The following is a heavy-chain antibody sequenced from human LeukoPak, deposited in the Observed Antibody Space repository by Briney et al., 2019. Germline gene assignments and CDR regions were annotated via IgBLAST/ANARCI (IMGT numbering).Heavy chain of an antibody. V-gene: IGHV3-13*01. Sequence: GGSLRLSCAASGFTFSSYDMHWVRQATGKGLEWVSAIGTAGDTYYPGSVKGRFTISRENAKNSLYLQMNSLRAGDTAVYYCAKDTNDILTGPSDGMDVWGQGTTVTVSS. CDR1: GFTFSSYD. CDR2: IGTAGDT. CDR3: AKDTNDILTGPSDGMDV. J-gene: IGHJ6*02. D-gene: IGHD3-9*01.